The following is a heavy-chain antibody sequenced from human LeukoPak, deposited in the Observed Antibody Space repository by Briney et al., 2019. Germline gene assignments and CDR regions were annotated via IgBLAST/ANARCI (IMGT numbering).Heavy chain of an antibody. D-gene: IGHD2-15*01. CDR2: INPNSGGT. CDR1: GYTFTGYY. Sequence: ASVKVSCKASGYTFTGYYMHWVRQAPGQGLEWMGWINPNSGGTNYAQKFQGRVTMTRDTSISTAYMELSRLRSDDTAVYYCARVHCSGGSCYSSDYWGQGTLATVSS. J-gene: IGHJ4*02. V-gene: IGHV1-2*02. CDR3: ARVHCSGGSCYSSDY.